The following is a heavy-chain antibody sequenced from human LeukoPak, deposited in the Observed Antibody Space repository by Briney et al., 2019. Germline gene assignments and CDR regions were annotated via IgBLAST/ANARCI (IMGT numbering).Heavy chain of an antibody. CDR2: INPNSGGT. CDR3: ARESSYGVLPGRYYGMDV. V-gene: IGHV1-2*02. CDR1: GYTFTGYY. D-gene: IGHD4-17*01. J-gene: IGHJ6*02. Sequence: ASVKVSCKSSGYTFTGYYMHWVRQAPGQGLEWMGWINPNSGGTNYAQKFQGRVTMTRDTSISTAYMELSRLRSDDTAVYYCARESSYGVLPGRYYGMDVWGQGTTVTVSS.